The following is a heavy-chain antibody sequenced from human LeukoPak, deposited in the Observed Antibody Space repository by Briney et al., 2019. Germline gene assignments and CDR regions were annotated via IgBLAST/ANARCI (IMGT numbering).Heavy chain of an antibody. CDR3: AKYVWGSYPTFEDY. CDR2: ISYSGST. J-gene: IGHJ4*02. D-gene: IGHD3-16*02. V-gene: IGHV4-59*01. Sequence: PSETLSLTCTVSGGSISSYYRSWIRQPPGKGLEWIGYISYSGSTNYNPSLKSRVTISVDTSKNQFSLKLSSVTAADTAVYYCAKYVWGSYPTFEDYWGQGTLVTVSS. CDR1: GGSISSYY.